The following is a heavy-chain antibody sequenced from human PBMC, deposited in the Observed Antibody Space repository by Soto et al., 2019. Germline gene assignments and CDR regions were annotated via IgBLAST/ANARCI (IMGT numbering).Heavy chain of an antibody. CDR2: IYYSGST. D-gene: IGHD3-3*01. CDR3: AKNYENWYFDL. V-gene: IGHV4-59*01. CDR1: GGSISSYY. J-gene: IGHJ2*01. Sequence: SETLSLTCTVSGGSISSYYWSWIRQPPGKGLEWIGCIYYSGSTNNNPSLKSRATISVDTSKNQFSLKLSSVTAADTAVYYCAKNYENWYFDLWGRGSLVTVS.